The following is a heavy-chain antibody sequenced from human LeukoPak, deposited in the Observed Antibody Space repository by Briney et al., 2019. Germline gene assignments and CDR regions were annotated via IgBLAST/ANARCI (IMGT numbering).Heavy chain of an antibody. CDR3: ARGIVGATLFDY. CDR1: GGSISSYY. V-gene: IGHV4-59*01. CDR2: IYYSGST. D-gene: IGHD1-26*01. J-gene: IGHJ4*02. Sequence: SETLSLTCTVSGGSISSYYWSWIRQPPGKGLEWIGYIYYSGSTNYNPSLKSRVTISVDTSKNQFSLKLSSVTAADTAVYYCARGIVGATLFDYWGQGTLVTVSS.